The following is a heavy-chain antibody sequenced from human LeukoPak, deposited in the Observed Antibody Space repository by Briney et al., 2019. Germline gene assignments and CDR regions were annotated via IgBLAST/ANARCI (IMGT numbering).Heavy chain of an antibody. Sequence: ASVKVSCKASGYTFTGYYVHWVRQAPGQGLEWMGWINPNSGGTNYAQKFQGRVTMTRGTSISTAYMELSRLRSDDTAVYYCARGYDILTGYYSFDYWGQGTLVTVSS. CDR3: ARGYDILTGYYSFDY. D-gene: IGHD3-9*01. CDR1: GYTFTGYY. V-gene: IGHV1-2*02. J-gene: IGHJ4*02. CDR2: INPNSGGT.